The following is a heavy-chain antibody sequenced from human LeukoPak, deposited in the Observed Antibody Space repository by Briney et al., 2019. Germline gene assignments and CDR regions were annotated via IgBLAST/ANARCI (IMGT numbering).Heavy chain of an antibody. CDR1: GGSISSYY. V-gene: IGHV4-34*01. Sequence: PSETLSLTCTVSGGSISSYYWSWIQQPPGKGLEWIGEINHSGSTNYNPSLKSRVTISVDTSKNQFSLKLSSVTAADTAVYYCARKKDNYVWGSYPIEGGNYFDYWGQGTLVTVSS. CDR2: INHSGST. CDR3: ARKKDNYVWGSYPIEGGNYFDY. D-gene: IGHD3-16*02. J-gene: IGHJ4*02.